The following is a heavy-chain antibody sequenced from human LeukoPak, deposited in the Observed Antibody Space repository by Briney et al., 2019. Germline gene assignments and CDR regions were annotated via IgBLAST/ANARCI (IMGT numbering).Heavy chain of an antibody. CDR2: TYYRSTLYN. CDR1: GDIFSSNSAA. Sequence: SQTLSLTCAVSGDIFSSNSAAWNWIRQSPSRGLEWLVRTYYRSTLYNDYGVSVKSRITINPDISKNQFSLQPNSVTHEDTAVYYCARSGFYYYGSGSYYTSDYYYYMDVWGKGTTVSVSS. CDR3: ARSGFYYYGSGSYYTSDYYYYMDV. J-gene: IGHJ6*03. V-gene: IGHV6-1*01. D-gene: IGHD3-10*01.